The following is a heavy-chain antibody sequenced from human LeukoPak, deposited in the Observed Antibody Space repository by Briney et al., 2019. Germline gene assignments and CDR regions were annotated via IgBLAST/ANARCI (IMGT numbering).Heavy chain of an antibody. J-gene: IGHJ5*02. CDR1: GGSFSGYY. D-gene: IGHD6-13*01. Sequence: SETLSLTCAVYGGSFSGYYWSWIRQPPGKGLEWIGEINHSGSTNYNPSLKSRVTISVDTSKNQFSLKLSPVTAADTAVYYCARGEIAAAARNWFDPWGQGTLVTVSS. V-gene: IGHV4-34*01. CDR2: INHSGST. CDR3: ARGEIAAAARNWFDP.